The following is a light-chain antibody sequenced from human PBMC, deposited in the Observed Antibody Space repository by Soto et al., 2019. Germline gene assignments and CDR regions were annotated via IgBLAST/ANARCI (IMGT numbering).Light chain of an antibody. J-gene: IGKJ2*01. CDR1: QSINYW. CDR2: DAS. Sequence: DVEMTQSPSTLSAAVGARVTITCRASQSINYWLAWYQQKPGKAPKLLIYDASNLQSGVPSRFSGSGSGTEFTLSISSLQPDDFAAYYCQQYKSYPMYTFGPGTKLEIK. CDR3: QQYKSYPMYT. V-gene: IGKV1-5*01.